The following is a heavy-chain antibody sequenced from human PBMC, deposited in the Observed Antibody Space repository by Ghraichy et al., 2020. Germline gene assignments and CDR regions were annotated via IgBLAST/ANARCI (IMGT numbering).Heavy chain of an antibody. Sequence: SETLSLTCAVSGYSISSGYYWGWIRQPPGKGLEWIGSIYHSGSTYYNPSLKSRVTISVDTSKNQFSLKLSSVTAADTAVYYCARVDSGYSYGYFDYWGQGTLVTVSS. V-gene: IGHV4-38-2*01. D-gene: IGHD5-18*01. CDR2: IYHSGST. CDR1: GYSISSGYY. J-gene: IGHJ4*02. CDR3: ARVDSGYSYGYFDY.